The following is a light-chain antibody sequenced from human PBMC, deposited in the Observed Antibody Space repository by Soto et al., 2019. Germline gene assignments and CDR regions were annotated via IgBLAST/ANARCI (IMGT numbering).Light chain of an antibody. CDR3: QSADSSGTYV. Sequence: SYELTQPPSVSVSPGQTARITCSGDALPKQYAYWYQQKPGQAPVLVIYKDSERPSGIPERFSGSSSGTTVTLTISGVQAEDEADYYCQSADSSGTYVFGGGTQLT. CDR1: ALPKQY. CDR2: KDS. V-gene: IGLV3-25*03. J-gene: IGLJ7*01.